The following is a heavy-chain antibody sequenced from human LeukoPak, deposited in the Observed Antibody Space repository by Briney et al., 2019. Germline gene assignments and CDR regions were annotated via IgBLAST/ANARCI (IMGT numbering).Heavy chain of an antibody. J-gene: IGHJ5*02. V-gene: IGHV4-39*01. Sequence: PSETLSLTCIVSGASISSGSGYYWGWIRQPPGKGLEWIGSIYYSGSTYYNPSLKSRVTISVDTSKNQFSLKVSSVTAADTAVYYCARHPQLNWFDPWGQGTLVTVSS. CDR1: GASISSGSGYY. CDR3: ARHPQLNWFDP. D-gene: IGHD3-10*01. CDR2: IYYSGST.